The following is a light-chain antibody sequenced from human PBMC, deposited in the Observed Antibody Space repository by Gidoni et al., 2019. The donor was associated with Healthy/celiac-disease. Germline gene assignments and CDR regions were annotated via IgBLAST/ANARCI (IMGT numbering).Light chain of an antibody. CDR3: QQYGSSPRT. CDR1: QSVSSSY. CDR2: GAS. V-gene: IGKV3-20*01. Sequence: IVLTQSPGTLSLSPGERATLSCRASQSVSSSYLAWYQQKPGQAPRLLIYGASSRATGIPDRFSGSGSGTDFTLTISRLGPEDFAVYYCQQYGSSPRTFGPXTKVDIK. J-gene: IGKJ3*01.